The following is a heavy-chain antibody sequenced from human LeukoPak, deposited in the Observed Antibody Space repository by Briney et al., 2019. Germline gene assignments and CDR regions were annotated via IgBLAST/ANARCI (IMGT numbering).Heavy chain of an antibody. Sequence: GGSLRLSCAASGFTFSSYSMNWVRQAPGKGLEWVSSISSSISYIYYADSVKGRFTISRDNAKNSLHLQMNSLRAEDTAVYYCARGWSYGMDVWGQGTTATVSS. J-gene: IGHJ6*02. CDR3: ARGWSYGMDV. CDR1: GFTFSSYS. CDR2: ISSSISYI. V-gene: IGHV3-21*01. D-gene: IGHD3-3*01.